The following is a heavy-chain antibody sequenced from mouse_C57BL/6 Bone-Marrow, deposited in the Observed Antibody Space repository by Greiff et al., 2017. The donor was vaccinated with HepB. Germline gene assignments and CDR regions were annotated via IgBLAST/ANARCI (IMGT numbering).Heavy chain of an antibody. CDR3: ARIEEGNYVGDYYAMDY. V-gene: IGHV2-2*01. J-gene: IGHJ4*01. D-gene: IGHD2-1*01. CDR2: IWSGGST. Sequence: QVQLQQSGPGLVQPSQSLSITCTVSGFSLTSYGVHWVRQSPGKGLEWLGVIWSGGSTDYNAAFIFRLSISKDNSNSNDFFKMNSLQADDTAIYYCARIEEGNYVGDYYAMDYWGQGTSVTVSS. CDR1: GFSLTSYG.